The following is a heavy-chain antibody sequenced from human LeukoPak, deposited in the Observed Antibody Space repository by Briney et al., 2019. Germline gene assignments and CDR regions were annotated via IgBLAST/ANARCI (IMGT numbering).Heavy chain of an antibody. D-gene: IGHD3-22*01. V-gene: IGHV3-49*04. Sequence: GGSLRLSCTGTGFIFGDYAMTWVRQTPGTGLEWLGFIRSKAYGGTTEYAASVKGRFTISRDDSKSIAYLQMNSLKTEDTAVYYCTRGRTHYYYDSSGYYFWGQGTLVTVSS. CDR2: IRSKAYGGTT. J-gene: IGHJ4*02. CDR1: GFIFGDYA. CDR3: TRGRTHYYYDSSGYYF.